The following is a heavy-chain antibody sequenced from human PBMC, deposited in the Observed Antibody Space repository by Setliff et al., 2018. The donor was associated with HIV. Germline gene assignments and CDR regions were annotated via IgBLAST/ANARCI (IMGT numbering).Heavy chain of an antibody. J-gene: IGHJ4*02. V-gene: IGHV3-23*01. Sequence: GGSLRLSCAASGFTFSSYAMSWVRQAPGKGLEWVSSISDSGANTYYADSVKGRFTISRDNSKNTLYLQRNSLRAEDTAVYYCATVGIWGIVVLAANPFLSDWGQGTLVTVSS. D-gene: IGHD2-2*01. CDR2: ISDSGANT. CDR3: ATVGIWGIVVLAANPFLSD. CDR1: GFTFSSYA.